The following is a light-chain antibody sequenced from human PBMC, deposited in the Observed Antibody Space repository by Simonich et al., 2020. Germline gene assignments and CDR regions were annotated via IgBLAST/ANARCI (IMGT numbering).Light chain of an antibody. CDR1: QSVSSN. J-gene: IGKJ1*01. CDR3: QQYNNWPWT. V-gene: IGKV3-15*01. CDR2: GAS. Sequence: EIVMTQSPATLSVSPGKRSTLSCRASQSVSSNLAWYQQKPGQAPRLLIYGASTRATGIPARFSGSGSGTEFTLTISSMQSEDFAVYYCQQYNNWPWTFGQGTKVEIK.